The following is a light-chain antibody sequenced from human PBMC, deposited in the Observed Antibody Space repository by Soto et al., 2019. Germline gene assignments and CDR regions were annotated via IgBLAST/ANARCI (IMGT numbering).Light chain of an antibody. Sequence: EIVLTQSPAILSLSPGERATLSCRASQSIGNFLAWYQQKPGQPPRLLIFDASNRAAGVPARFSGSGSGTDFTLIIRSLEPEDFAVYFCQQRSSWPPITFGQGTRLEI. V-gene: IGKV3-11*01. CDR3: QQRSSWPPIT. CDR2: DAS. J-gene: IGKJ5*01. CDR1: QSIGNF.